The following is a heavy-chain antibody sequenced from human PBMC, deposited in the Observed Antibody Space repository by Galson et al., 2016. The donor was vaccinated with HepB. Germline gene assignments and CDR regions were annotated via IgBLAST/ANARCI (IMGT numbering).Heavy chain of an antibody. Sequence: CAISGDSVSSNSGAWNWIRQSPSRGPEWLGRTYYRSTYYNDYAVSVKSRITINPDTSKNQFSLKLTSVTAADTAVYYCARVEKAAANVWGQGTLVTVSS. CDR3: ARVEKAAANV. J-gene: IGHJ4*02. D-gene: IGHD6-13*01. CDR2: TYYRSTYYN. CDR1: GDSVSSNSGA. V-gene: IGHV6-1*01.